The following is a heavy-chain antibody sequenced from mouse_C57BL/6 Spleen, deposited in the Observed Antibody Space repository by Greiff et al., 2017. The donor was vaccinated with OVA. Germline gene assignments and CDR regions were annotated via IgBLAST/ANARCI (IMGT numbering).Heavy chain of an antibody. Sequence: QVQLKQPGTELVKPGASVKLSCKASGYTFTSYWMHWVKQRPGQGLEWIGNINPSNGGTNYNEKFKSKDTLTVDKSTSTVYMQLSSLTSDDSAVYYCASDGYDGWYFDVWGTGTSVTVSS. CDR3: ASDGYDGWYFDV. CDR1: GYTFTSYW. J-gene: IGHJ1*03. CDR2: INPSNGGT. D-gene: IGHD2-2*01. V-gene: IGHV1-53*01.